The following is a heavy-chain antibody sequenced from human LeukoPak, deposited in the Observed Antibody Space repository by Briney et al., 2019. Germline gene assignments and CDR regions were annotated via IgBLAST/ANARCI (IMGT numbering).Heavy chain of an antibody. Sequence: PSETLSLTCAVYGGSFSGYYWSWIRQPPGKGLEWIGEINHSGSTNYNPSLKSRVTISVDTSKNQFSLKLSSVTAADTAVYYCAREDSGYDLPSWGQGTLVTVSS. V-gene: IGHV4-34*01. CDR2: INHSGST. CDR1: GGSFSGYY. D-gene: IGHD5-12*01. CDR3: AREDSGYDLPS. J-gene: IGHJ4*02.